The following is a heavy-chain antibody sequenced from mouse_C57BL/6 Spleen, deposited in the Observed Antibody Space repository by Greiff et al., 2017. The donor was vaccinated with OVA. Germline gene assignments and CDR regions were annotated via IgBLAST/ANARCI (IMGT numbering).Heavy chain of an antibody. J-gene: IGHJ2*01. D-gene: IGHD3-2*02. CDR3: ARSGTAQAPCEY. Sequence: QVQLQQSGPELVKPGASVKISCKASGYAFSSSWLNWVKQRPGKGLEWIGRIYPGDGDTNYNGKFKGKATLTADKSSSTAYMHLSGLTSEDSAVYFCARSGTAQAPCEYWGQGTTLTVSS. V-gene: IGHV1-82*01. CDR1: GYAFSSSW. CDR2: IYPGDGDT.